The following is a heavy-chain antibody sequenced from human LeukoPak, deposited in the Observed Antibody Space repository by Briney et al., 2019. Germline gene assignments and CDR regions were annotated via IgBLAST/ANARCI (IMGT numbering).Heavy chain of an antibody. Sequence: GRSLRLSCAASGVTFRSYAMHWVRQAPGKGLEWVSSISSGSSYIYYTDSVRGRFTISRDNAKSSLYLQVNSLRVEDTAVYYCARVAANTAMDGPYYFDYWGQGTPVTVSS. V-gene: IGHV3-21*04. CDR1: GVTFRSYA. CDR2: ISSGSSYI. CDR3: ARVAANTAMDGPYYFDY. D-gene: IGHD5-18*01. J-gene: IGHJ4*02.